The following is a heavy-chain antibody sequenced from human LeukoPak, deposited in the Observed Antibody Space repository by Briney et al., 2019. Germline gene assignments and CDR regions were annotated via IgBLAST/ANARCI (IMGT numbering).Heavy chain of an antibody. J-gene: IGHJ4*02. CDR1: GYTVSSNY. CDR3: ARDRAAAGTFDY. Sequence: PGGSLRLSCAASGYTVSSNYMSWVRRAPGKGLEWVSVIYSGGTTYYADSVKGRFTISRDNSKNTLYLQMNSLRAEDTAVYYCARDRAAAGTFDYWGQGTLVTVSS. V-gene: IGHV3-66*01. CDR2: IYSGGTT. D-gene: IGHD6-13*01.